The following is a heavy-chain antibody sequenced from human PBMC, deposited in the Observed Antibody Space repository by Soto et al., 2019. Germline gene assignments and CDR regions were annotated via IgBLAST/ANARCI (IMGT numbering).Heavy chain of an antibody. CDR2: IDPSDSYT. CDR3: AGQNREWLDKCFDT. Sequence: GESLKISCKGSGYSFTSYWISWVRQMPGKGLEWMGRIDPSDSYTNYSPSFQGHVTISADKSTSTAYLQWSSLKASDTAMYYCAGQNREWLDKCFDTWRQRTLVTVSS. CDR1: GYSFTSYW. V-gene: IGHV5-10-1*01. D-gene: IGHD5-12*01. J-gene: IGHJ5*02.